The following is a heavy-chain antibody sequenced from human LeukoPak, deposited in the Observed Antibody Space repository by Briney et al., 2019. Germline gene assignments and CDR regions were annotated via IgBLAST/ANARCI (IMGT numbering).Heavy chain of an antibody. Sequence: ASVKVSCKAPGYTFTGHYVHWVRQAPGQGLEWMGRSNPNNGGADYAQNFQGKVTITSDTSSSTVYMELPRLRSDDTAVYYCAREVGYSTSWYGRFDPWGQGTLVTVSS. CDR1: GYTFTGHY. V-gene: IGHV1-2*06. CDR3: AREVGYSTSWYGRFDP. CDR2: SNPNNGGA. J-gene: IGHJ5*02. D-gene: IGHD2-2*01.